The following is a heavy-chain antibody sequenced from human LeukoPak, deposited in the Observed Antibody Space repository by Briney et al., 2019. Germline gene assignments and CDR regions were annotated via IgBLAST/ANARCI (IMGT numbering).Heavy chain of an antibody. D-gene: IGHD5-12*01. CDR1: GFTFSTYN. Sequence: GGSLRLSCAASGFTFSTYNIHWVRQAPGKGLEWVAVISYDGRNKYYADSVKGRFTISRDNSKNTLYLQMNSMRAEDTAVYYCAKYLSGSFDYWGQGTLVTVSS. J-gene: IGHJ4*02. CDR3: AKYLSGSFDY. CDR2: ISYDGRNK. V-gene: IGHV3-30*18.